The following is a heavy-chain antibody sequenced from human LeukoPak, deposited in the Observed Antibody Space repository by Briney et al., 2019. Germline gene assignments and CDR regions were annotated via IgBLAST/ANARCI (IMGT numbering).Heavy chain of an antibody. CDR2: INPNSGGT. V-gene: IGHV1-2*02. Sequence: ASVKVSCKASGYTFTDYYIHWVRQAPGQGLQWLGWINPNSGGTNYAQNFHGRVTLTRDTPINTAYMELARLTFDDTAVYYCAKDQEHIFEPIHANFDSWGQGTLVTVSS. D-gene: IGHD3-9*01. CDR1: GYTFTDYY. CDR3: AKDQEHIFEPIHANFDS. J-gene: IGHJ5*01.